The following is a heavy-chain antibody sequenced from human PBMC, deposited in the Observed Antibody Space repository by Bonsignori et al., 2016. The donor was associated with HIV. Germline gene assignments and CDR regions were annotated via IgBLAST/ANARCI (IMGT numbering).Heavy chain of an antibody. CDR3: ARDFTDYGSGSYSRPYYYYMDV. Sequence: WIRQPPGRDWSGLGISITWEHQLXPSLKSRVTISVDTSKNQFSLKLSSVTAADTAVYYCARDFTDYGSGSYSRPYYYYMDVWGKGTTVTVSS. V-gene: IGHV4-59*01. J-gene: IGHJ6*03. D-gene: IGHD3-10*01. CDR2: SITWEH.